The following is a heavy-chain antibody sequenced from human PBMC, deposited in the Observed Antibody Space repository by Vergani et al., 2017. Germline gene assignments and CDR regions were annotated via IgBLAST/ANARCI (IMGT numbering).Heavy chain of an antibody. CDR3: ASGGHGSENGGALQL. J-gene: IGHJ3*01. V-gene: IGHV5-51*01. CDR1: GYIFSNFW. CDR2: IYPGDSEV. Sequence: QFVQSVSETQKPGESLKISCQAFGYIFSNFWIGWVRQRPGRGLEWMGIIYPGDSEVKSNPTFRGQVIFSVDTSVNTAYLQWRSLQASDTATYFCASGGHGSENGGALQLWGQGTNITVSS. D-gene: IGHD3-10*01.